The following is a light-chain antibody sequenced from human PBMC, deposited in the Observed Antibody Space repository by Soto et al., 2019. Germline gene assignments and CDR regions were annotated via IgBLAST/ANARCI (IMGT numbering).Light chain of an antibody. Sequence: EIVLTQSPGTLSLSPGERASLSCRASQSVTTYLAWYQQKPGQAPRLLIYGASTRATGIPARFSGSGSGTEFTLTISSLQSEDFAVYYCQQYNNWPVWTFGQGTKVDIK. CDR1: QSVTTY. CDR3: QQYNNWPVWT. CDR2: GAS. J-gene: IGKJ1*01. V-gene: IGKV3-15*01.